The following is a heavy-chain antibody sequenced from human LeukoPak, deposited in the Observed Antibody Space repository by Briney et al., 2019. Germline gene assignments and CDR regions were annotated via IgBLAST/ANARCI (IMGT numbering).Heavy chain of an antibody. D-gene: IGHD2-2*01. J-gene: IGHJ6*02. V-gene: IGHV3-30-3*01. CDR2: ISYDGSNK. Sequence: GRSLRLSCAASGLTFSSYAMHWVRQAPGKGLEWGAVISYDGSNKYYADSVKGRFTISRDNSKNTLYLQMNSLRAEDTAVYYCARDNYCSSTSCYLYYYYYGMDVWGQGTTVTVSS. CDR3: ARDNYCSSTSCYLYYYYYGMDV. CDR1: GLTFSSYA.